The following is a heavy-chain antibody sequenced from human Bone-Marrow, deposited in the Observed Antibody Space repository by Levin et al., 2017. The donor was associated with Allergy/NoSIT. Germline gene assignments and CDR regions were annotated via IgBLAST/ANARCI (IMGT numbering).Heavy chain of an antibody. CDR3: ARDLFGDGYNYRWFDP. J-gene: IGHJ5*02. V-gene: IGHV4-39*07. CDR1: GDSISSSSYY. Sequence: PSETLSLTCTVSGDSISSSSYYWGWIRQPPGKGLEWIGSIYYSGSTYYNPSLKSRVTISVDTSKNQFSLKLNSVTAADTAVYYCARDLFGDGYNYRWFDPWGQGTLVTVSS. CDR2: IYYSGST. D-gene: IGHD5-24*01.